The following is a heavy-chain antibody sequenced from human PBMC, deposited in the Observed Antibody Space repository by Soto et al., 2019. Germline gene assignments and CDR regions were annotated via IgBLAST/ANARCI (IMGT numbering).Heavy chain of an antibody. CDR2: ISYDGSNK. J-gene: IGHJ6*02. CDR1: GFTFSSYA. Sequence: QVQLVESGGGVVQPGRSLRLSCAASGFTFSSYAMHWVRQAPGKGLEWVAVISYDGSNKYYADSVKGRFTISRDNSKNTLYLQMICLRAEDTGVYYWARDMGDSRSSWYVQYVYYYVIDVWGQGTTVTVS. CDR3: ARDMGDSRSSWYVQYVYYYVIDV. D-gene: IGHD6-13*01. V-gene: IGHV3-30-3*01.